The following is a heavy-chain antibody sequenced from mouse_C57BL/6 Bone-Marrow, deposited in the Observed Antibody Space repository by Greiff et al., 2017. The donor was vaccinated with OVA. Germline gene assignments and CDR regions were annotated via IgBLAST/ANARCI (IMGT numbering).Heavy chain of an antibody. J-gene: IGHJ3*01. CDR1: GYTFTSYT. D-gene: IGHD1-1*01. V-gene: IGHV1-4*01. CDR3: AAYYGFAY. CDR2: INPSSGYT. Sequence: LEESGAELARPGASVKMSCKASGYTFTSYTMHWVKQRPGQGLEWIGYINPSSGYTTYNQKFKDKATLTADKSSSTAYMQLSSLTSEDSAVYYCAAYYGFAYWGQGTLVTVSA.